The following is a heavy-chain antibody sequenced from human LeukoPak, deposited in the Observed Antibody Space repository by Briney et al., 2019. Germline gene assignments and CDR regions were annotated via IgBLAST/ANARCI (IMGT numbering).Heavy chain of an antibody. D-gene: IGHD1-26*01. J-gene: IGHJ6*02. CDR3: ARERSGSPGDYYYGMDV. CDR2: ISGSGGST. CDR1: GFTFSSYA. Sequence: GVLRLSCAASGFTFSSYAMSWVRQAPGKGLEWVSAISGSGGSTYYADSVKGRFTISRDNSKNTLYLQMNSLRAEDTAVYYCARERSGSPGDYYYGMDVWGQGTTVTVSS. V-gene: IGHV3-23*01.